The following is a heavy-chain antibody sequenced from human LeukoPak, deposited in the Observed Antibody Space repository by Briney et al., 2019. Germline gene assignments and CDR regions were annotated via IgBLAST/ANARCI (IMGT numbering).Heavy chain of an antibody. CDR2: VNSDGSST. Sequence: LTGGSLRLSCAASGFTFSSHWMHWVRQAPGKGLVWVSRVNSDGSSTSYAASVEGRFTISRDNAKNTLYLQMNSLRDEDTAVYYCARDSWSSGLTVDYWGQGTLVTVSS. V-gene: IGHV3-74*01. CDR3: ARDSWSSGLTVDY. D-gene: IGHD6-19*01. J-gene: IGHJ4*02. CDR1: GFTFSSHW.